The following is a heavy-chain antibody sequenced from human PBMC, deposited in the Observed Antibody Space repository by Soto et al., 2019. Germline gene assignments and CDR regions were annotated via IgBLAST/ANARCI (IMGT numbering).Heavy chain of an antibody. CDR1: GGSISSYY. D-gene: IGHD3-22*01. J-gene: IGHJ4*02. CDR2: IYTSGST. Sequence: SETLSLTCTVSGGSISSYYWSWIRQPDGKGLEWIGRIYTSGSTNYNPSLKSRVTMSVDTSKNQFSLKLSSVTAADTAVYYCAREGDYYDSSGYSSRPWGQGTLVTVSS. V-gene: IGHV4-4*07. CDR3: AREGDYYDSSGYSSRP.